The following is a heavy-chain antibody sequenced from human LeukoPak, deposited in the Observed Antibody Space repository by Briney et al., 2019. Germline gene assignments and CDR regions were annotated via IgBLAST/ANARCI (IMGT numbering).Heavy chain of an antibody. CDR1: GFTFSSYA. CDR3: ARVRRGSSWSLDY. D-gene: IGHD6-6*01. J-gene: IGHJ4*02. CDR2: ISGSGGST. V-gene: IGHV3-23*01. Sequence: GGSLRLSCAASGFTFSSYAMSWVRQAPGKGLEWVSAISGSGGSTYYADFVEGRFTISRDNSKNTLYLQMNSLRPEDTAVYYCARVRRGSSWSLDYWGQGTLVTVSS.